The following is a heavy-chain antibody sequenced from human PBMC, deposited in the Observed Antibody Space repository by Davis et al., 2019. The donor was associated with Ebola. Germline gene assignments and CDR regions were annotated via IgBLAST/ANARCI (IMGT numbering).Heavy chain of an antibody. V-gene: IGHV1-2*06. Sequence: AASVKVSCKASGYTFTGYYMHWVRQAPGQGLEWMGRINPNSGGTNYAQKFQGRVTMTRDTSISTAYMELSRLRSDDTAVYYCARDPRWELLTGWFDPWGQGTLVTVSS. J-gene: IGHJ5*02. D-gene: IGHD1-26*01. CDR1: GYTFTGYY. CDR3: ARDPRWELLTGWFDP. CDR2: INPNSGGT.